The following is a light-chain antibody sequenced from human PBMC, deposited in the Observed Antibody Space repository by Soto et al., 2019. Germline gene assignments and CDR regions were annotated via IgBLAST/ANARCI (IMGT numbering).Light chain of an antibody. CDR1: TSNIGSNY. Sequence: QSVLTQPPSASGTPGQRVTISCSGSTSNIGSNYVYWYQQLPGSAPKLLIYTNTQRPSGVPDRFSGSKSGTSASLAISGLRSEDEADYYCAAWDDRLRGRVFGGGTKLTVL. J-gene: IGLJ3*02. CDR2: TNT. CDR3: AAWDDRLRGRV. V-gene: IGLV1-47*01.